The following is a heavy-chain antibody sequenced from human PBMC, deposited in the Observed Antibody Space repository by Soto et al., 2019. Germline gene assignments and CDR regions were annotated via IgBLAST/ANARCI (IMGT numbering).Heavy chain of an antibody. J-gene: IGHJ4*02. CDR1: GYTFTSYG. D-gene: IGHD3-22*01. V-gene: IGHV1-18*01. CDR2: ISAYNGNT. CDR3: ARDESSSGYWVPKFDY. Sequence: ASVKVSCKASGYTFTSYGISWVRQAPGQGLEWMGWISAYNGNTNYAQKLQGRVTMTTDTSTSTAYMELRSLRSDDTAVYYCARDESSSGYWVPKFDYWGQGTLVTVSS.